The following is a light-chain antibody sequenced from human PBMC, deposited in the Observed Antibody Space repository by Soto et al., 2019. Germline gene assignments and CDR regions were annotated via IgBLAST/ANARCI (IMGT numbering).Light chain of an antibody. CDR1: SSNIGAGYD. V-gene: IGLV1-40*01. J-gene: IGLJ2*01. CDR2: GNS. CDR3: QSYDSSLSGPL. Sequence: QSVLTQPPSVSGAPGQRVTISCTGSSSNIGAGYDVHWYQQLPGTAPKLLIYGNSNRPSGVPDRFSGSKSGTSASLAITGLQAEYEADYYCQSYDSSLSGPLFGGGTKLTVL.